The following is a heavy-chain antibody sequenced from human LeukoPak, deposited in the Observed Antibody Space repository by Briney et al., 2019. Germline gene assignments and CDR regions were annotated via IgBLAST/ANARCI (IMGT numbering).Heavy chain of an antibody. CDR1: GFTFSSYG. V-gene: IGHV3-33*01. CDR3: VRGTYGDYSFDF. Sequence: PGGSLRLSCAASGFTFSSYGMHWVRQAPGKGLEWVAVIWYDGSNKYYADSVKGRFTISRDNSKNTLYLQMNSLRAEDTAVYYCVRGTYGDYSFDFWGQGTLVTVSS. J-gene: IGHJ4*02. D-gene: IGHD4-17*01. CDR2: IWYDGSNK.